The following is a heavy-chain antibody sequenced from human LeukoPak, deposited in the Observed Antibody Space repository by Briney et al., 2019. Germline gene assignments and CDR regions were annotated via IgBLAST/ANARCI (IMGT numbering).Heavy chain of an antibody. D-gene: IGHD6-19*01. CDR2: IYYSGST. J-gene: IGHJ4*02. CDR1: GGSISSYY. CDR3: ARHSSGRFDY. V-gene: IGHV4-59*08. Sequence: PSETPSLTCTVSGGSISSYYWSWIRQPPGKGLEWIGYIYYSGSTNYNPSLMSRVTISVDTSKNQFSLKLSSVTAADTAVYYCARHSSGRFDYWGQGTLVTVSS.